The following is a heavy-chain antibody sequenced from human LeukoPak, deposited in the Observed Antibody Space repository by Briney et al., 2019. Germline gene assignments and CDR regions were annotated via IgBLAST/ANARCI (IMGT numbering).Heavy chain of an antibody. CDR1: GYTFTSYS. D-gene: IGHD3-10*01. CDR3: ARDGSGWLYHPFDY. V-gene: IGHV1-46*01. Sequence: ASVNVSCTASGYTFTSYSLHWVRQAPGQGLEWMGIINPSGFSPTYAQRFQGRVTMTRDTSTSTVYMELSSLTSEDTAVYYCARDGSGWLYHPFDYWGQGTLVTVSS. CDR2: INPSGFSP. J-gene: IGHJ4*02.